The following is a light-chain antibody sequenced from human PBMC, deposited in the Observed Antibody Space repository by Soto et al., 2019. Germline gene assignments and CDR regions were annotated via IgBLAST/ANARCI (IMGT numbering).Light chain of an antibody. J-gene: IGKJ1*01. CDR3: QQYDSFPWT. CDR1: QSISRW. Sequence: DIQMTQSPSTLSASVGDRVTITCRASQSISRWSAWYQQKPGKAPKLLISDASSLASGVPSRFSGSGSETEFTLTISSLQPDDFATYYCQQYDSFPWTFGQGTKVEI. CDR2: DAS. V-gene: IGKV1-5*01.